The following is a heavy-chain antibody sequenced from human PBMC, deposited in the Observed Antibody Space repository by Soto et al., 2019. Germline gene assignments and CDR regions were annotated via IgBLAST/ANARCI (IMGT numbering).Heavy chain of an antibody. J-gene: IGHJ6*03. CDR2: IAHSGST. Sequence: PSETLALTCTVSGDSMKNIYYYWGWIRQPPGKGLEWIGDIAHSGSTDYNPSLKSRVTITVDPSKNQFSLKLSSVTAADTAVYYCARRPPRGTIYYYYYMDVWGKGTTVTVSS. V-gene: IGHV4-39*07. D-gene: IGHD2-2*01. CDR1: GDSMKNIYYY. CDR3: ARRPPRGTIYYYYYMDV.